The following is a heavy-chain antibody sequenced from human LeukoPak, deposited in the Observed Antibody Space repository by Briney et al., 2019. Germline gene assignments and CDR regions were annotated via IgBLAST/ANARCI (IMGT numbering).Heavy chain of an antibody. CDR2: IYYSGST. Sequence: SETLSLTCTVSGGSISSSSYYWGWIRQPPGKGLEWIGSIYYSGSTYYNPSLKSRVTISIDTSKNQFSLKLNSVTAADTAVYYCARKLWPYYFDYWGQGTLVTVSS. CDR1: GGSISSSSYY. J-gene: IGHJ4*02. D-gene: IGHD3-10*01. CDR3: ARKLWPYYFDY. V-gene: IGHV4-39*01.